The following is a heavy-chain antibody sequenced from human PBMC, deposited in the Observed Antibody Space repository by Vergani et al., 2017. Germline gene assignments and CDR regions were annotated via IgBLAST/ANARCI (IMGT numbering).Heavy chain of an antibody. Sequence: QVQLQESGPGLVKPSQTLSLTCTVSGGSISSGSYYWSWIRQPAGKGLEWIGRIYTSGSTHYNPSLKSRVTISVDTSKNQFSLKLSSVTAADTAVYYCARELTYDFWSGYYAPNWFDPWGQGTLVTVSS. D-gene: IGHD3-3*01. V-gene: IGHV4-61*02. CDR2: IYTSGST. CDR3: ARELTYDFWSGYYAPNWFDP. CDR1: GGSISSGSYY. J-gene: IGHJ5*02.